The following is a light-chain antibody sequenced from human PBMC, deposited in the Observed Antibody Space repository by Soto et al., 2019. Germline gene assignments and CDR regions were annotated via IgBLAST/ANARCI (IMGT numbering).Light chain of an antibody. CDR1: SRDIGDYNY. V-gene: IGLV2-14*01. J-gene: IGLJ2*01. CDR3: SSYTISSTVL. CDR2: EVS. Sequence: QSVLTQPASVSGSPGQSITISCTGTSRDIGDYNYVSWYQQHPGKAPKLMIYEVSNRPSGVSNRFSGSKSGNTASLTISGLQAEDEADYYCSSYTISSTVLFGGGTKLTVL.